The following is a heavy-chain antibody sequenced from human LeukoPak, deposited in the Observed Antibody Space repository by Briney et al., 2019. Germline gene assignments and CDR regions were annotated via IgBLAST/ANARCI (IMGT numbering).Heavy chain of an antibody. CDR3: ARGSSSGDY. D-gene: IGHD3-10*01. Sequence: ASVKVSCKTSGYTFTNYDMNWVRQATGQGLEWMGWMNPNSGNTGYAQKFQGRVTMPRNISTSTAYMELSSLRSEDTAVYYCARGSSSGDYWGQGTQVTVSS. CDR1: GYTFTNYD. CDR2: MNPNSGNT. J-gene: IGHJ4*02. V-gene: IGHV1-8*01.